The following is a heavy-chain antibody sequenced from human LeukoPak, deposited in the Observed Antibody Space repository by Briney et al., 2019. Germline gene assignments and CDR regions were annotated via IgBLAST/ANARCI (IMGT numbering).Heavy chain of an antibody. V-gene: IGHV4-34*01. CDR1: GGSISSYY. Sequence: SETLSLTCTVSGGSISSYYWSWIRQPPGKGLEWIGEINHSGSTNYNPPLKSRVTISTDTSKNQFSLKLTSVTAADTAVYYCARGPWEYSSGDCWGQGTLVTVSS. CDR3: ARGPWEYSSGDC. J-gene: IGHJ4*02. D-gene: IGHD6-19*01. CDR2: INHSGST.